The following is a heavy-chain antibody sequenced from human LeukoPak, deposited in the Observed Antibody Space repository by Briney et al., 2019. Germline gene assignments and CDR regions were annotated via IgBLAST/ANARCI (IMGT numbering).Heavy chain of an antibody. Sequence: ASVKVSCKASGYTFTGYYMHWVRQAPGQGLEWMGWMNPNSGNTGYAQKFQGRVTMTRNTSISTAYMELSSLRSEDTAVYYCARLNYDILTGYYLSYYYYYMDVWGKGTTVTISS. CDR2: MNPNSGNT. CDR1: GYTFTGYY. V-gene: IGHV1-8*02. CDR3: ARLNYDILTGYYLSYYYYYMDV. D-gene: IGHD3-9*01. J-gene: IGHJ6*03.